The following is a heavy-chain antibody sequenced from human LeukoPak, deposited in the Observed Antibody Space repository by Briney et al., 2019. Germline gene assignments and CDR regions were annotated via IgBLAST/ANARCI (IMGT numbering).Heavy chain of an antibody. CDR2: ISGSGGST. CDR3: AQGPVVPAAPSNSLSSG. V-gene: IGHV3-23*01. D-gene: IGHD2-2*01. J-gene: IGHJ4*02. CDR1: GGSINNYY. Sequence: ETLSLTCTVSGGSINNYYWSWVRQAPGKGLEWVSAISGSGGSTYYADSVKGRFTISRDNSKNTLYLQMNSLRAEDTAVYYCAQGPVVPAAPSNSLSSGWGQGTLVTVSS.